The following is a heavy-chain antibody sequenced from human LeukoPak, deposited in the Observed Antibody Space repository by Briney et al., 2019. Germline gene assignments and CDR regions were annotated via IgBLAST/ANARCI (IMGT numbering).Heavy chain of an antibody. CDR1: GGPISSYY. CDR2: IYYTGSA. CDR3: ARRVAVAGPLDY. J-gene: IGHJ4*02. Sequence: PSETLSLTCTVSGGPISSYYWSWIRQPPGKGLEWMGYIYYTGSANYNPSLKSRVTISVDTSKNQFSLELSSVTAADTAVYYCARRVAVAGPLDYWGQGTLVPVSS. V-gene: IGHV4-59*08. D-gene: IGHD6-19*01.